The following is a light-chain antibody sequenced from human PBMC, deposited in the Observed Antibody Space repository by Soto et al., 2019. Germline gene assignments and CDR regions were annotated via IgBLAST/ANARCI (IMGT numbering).Light chain of an antibody. V-gene: IGLV2-14*01. J-gene: IGLJ1*01. CDR2: DVS. CDR1: SSDVGGYNY. CDR3: SSYTSSSIYV. Sequence: QSALTQPASVSGSPGQSITISCTGTSSDVGGYNYVSWYHQHPGKAPKLMVYDVSDRPSGVSNRVSGSKSGNTASLTISGLQAEDEADYYCSSYTSSSIYVFRTGTKLTVL.